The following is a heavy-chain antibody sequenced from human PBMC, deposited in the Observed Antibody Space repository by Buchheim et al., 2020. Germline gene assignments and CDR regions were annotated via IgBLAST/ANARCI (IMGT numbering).Heavy chain of an antibody. CDR1: GDTFSTYV. V-gene: IGHV1-69*01. D-gene: IGHD4-17*01. J-gene: IGHJ4*02. CDR3: ARGFSYGDSRGALGY. Sequence: QVQLVQSGAEVKKPGSSVKVSCKASGDTFSTYVISWVRQAPGQGLDWMGGIIPIFGTANYAQKFQGRVTITADESTTTAYMELSSLRSEDTAVDFCARGFSYGDSRGALGYWGQGTL. CDR2: IIPIFGTA.